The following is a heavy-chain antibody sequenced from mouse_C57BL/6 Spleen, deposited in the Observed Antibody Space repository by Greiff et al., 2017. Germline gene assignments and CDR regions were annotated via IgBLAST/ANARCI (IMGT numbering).Heavy chain of an antibody. D-gene: IGHD2-1*01. CDR3: ARSEALVYYGNYVLYYFDY. J-gene: IGHJ2*01. V-gene: IGHV1-9*01. Sequence: QVQLQQSGAELMKPGASVKLSCKATGYTFTGYWIEWVKQRPGHGLEWIGEILPGSGSTNYNEKFKGKATFTADTSSNTAYMQLSSLTTEDSAIYYCARSEALVYYGNYVLYYFDYWGQGTTLTVSS. CDR1: GYTFTGYW. CDR2: ILPGSGST.